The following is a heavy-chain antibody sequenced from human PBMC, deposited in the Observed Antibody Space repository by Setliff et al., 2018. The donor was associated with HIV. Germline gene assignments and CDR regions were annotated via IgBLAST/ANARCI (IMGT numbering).Heavy chain of an antibody. J-gene: IGHJ4*02. CDR1: GGSISSFY. V-gene: IGHV4-59*01. D-gene: IGHD5-18*01. CDR2: IYYSGST. Sequence: SETLSXTXTVSGGSISSFYWTWIRQPPGKGLEWIGYIYYSGSTNYNPSLKSXXTISVDTSKNQVSLKLSSVTAADTAVYYCARAGSYGWDYWGQGTLVTVSS. CDR3: ARAGSYGWDY.